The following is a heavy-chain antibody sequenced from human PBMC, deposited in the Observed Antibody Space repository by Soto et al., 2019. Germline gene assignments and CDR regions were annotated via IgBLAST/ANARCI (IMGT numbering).Heavy chain of an antibody. CDR3: ARGGDSFLGSTSHNDYGHY. D-gene: IGHD4-17*01. V-gene: IGHV3-48*02. Sequence: GGSLRLSCAASGFTFSSYSMNWVRQAPGKGLEWVSYISSSSSTIYYADSVKGRFTISRDNAKNSLYLQMNSLRDEDTAVYYCARGGDSFLGSTSHNDYGHYWGQGTLVTVSS. CDR2: ISSSSSTI. CDR1: GFTFSSYS. J-gene: IGHJ4*02.